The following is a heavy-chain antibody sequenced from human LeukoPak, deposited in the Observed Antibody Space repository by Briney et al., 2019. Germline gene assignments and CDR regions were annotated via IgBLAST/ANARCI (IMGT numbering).Heavy chain of an antibody. V-gene: IGHV1-2*02. CDR3: ARYSSSWYHYYYYYYMDV. CDR1: GYTFTGYY. Sequence: ASVKVSCKASGYTFTGYYMHWVRQASGQGLEWMGWINPNSGGTNYAQKFQGRVTMTRDTSISTAYMELSRLRSDDTAVYYCARYSSSWYHYYYYYYMDVWGKGTTVTVSS. D-gene: IGHD6-13*01. J-gene: IGHJ6*03. CDR2: INPNSGGT.